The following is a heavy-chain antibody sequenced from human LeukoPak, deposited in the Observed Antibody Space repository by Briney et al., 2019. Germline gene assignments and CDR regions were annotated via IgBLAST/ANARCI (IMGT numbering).Heavy chain of an antibody. V-gene: IGHV3-23*01. CDR1: GFTFSSYA. CDR2: ISGSGGST. CDR3: AKDYDFWSGYSIAHY. D-gene: IGHD3-3*01. Sequence: GGSLRLSCAASGFTFSSYAMSWVRRAPGKGLEWVSAISGSGGSTYYADSVKGRFTISRDNSKNTLYLQMNSLRAEDTAVYYCAKDYDFWSGYSIAHYWGQGTLVTVSS. J-gene: IGHJ4*02.